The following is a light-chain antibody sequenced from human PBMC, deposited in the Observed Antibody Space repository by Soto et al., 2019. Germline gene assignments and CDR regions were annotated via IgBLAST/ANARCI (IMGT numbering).Light chain of an antibody. CDR3: QQYGSSPPMYT. CDR2: GAS. Sequence: EIVLTQSPGTLSLSPGERATLSCRASQSVSSSYLAWYRQKPGQAPRLVIYGASSRATGIPDRFSGSGSATDFTLTISRLEPEDFAVYYCQQYGSSPPMYTFGQGTKLEIK. CDR1: QSVSSSY. V-gene: IGKV3-20*01. J-gene: IGKJ2*01.